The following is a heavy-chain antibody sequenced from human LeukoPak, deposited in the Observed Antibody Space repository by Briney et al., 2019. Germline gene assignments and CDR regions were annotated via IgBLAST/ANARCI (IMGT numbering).Heavy chain of an antibody. CDR1: GYTFTSYG. CDR2: ISAYNGNT. Sequence: ASVKVSCKAPGYTFTSYGISWVRQAPGQGLEWMGWISAYNGNTNYAQKLQGRVTMTTDTPTSTAYMELRSLRSDDTAVYYCARDGIAVAGTLLYYYGMDVWGQGTTVTVSS. J-gene: IGHJ6*02. V-gene: IGHV1-18*01. D-gene: IGHD6-19*01. CDR3: ARDGIAVAGTLLYYYGMDV.